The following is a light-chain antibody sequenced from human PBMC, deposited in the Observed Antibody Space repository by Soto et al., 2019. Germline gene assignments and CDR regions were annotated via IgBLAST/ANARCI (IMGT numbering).Light chain of an antibody. CDR1: QSVSSSY. CDR3: QEYGSSRWT. V-gene: IGKV3-20*01. J-gene: IGKJ1*01. CDR2: GAS. Sequence: DTVLKQSPGTLSLSQGERATLSCRAIQSVSSSYLAWYQQKPGQAPRLLIYGASSRATGIPDRFSGSGSGTDFTLTISRLEPEDCALYYCQEYGSSRWTCGQGPKGELK.